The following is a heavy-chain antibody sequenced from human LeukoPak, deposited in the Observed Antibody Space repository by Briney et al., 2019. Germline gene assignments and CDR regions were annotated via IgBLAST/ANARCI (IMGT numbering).Heavy chain of an antibody. CDR1: GFTFDDYG. CDR3: ARARLRLSGYYYYTDV. CDR2: INWNGGST. V-gene: IGHV3-20*04. D-gene: IGHD5-12*01. Sequence: GGSLGLSCAASGFTFDDYGMSWVRQAPGKGLEWVSGINWNGGSTGYADSVKGRFTISRDNAKNSLYLQMNSLRAEDTALYYCARARLRLSGYYYYTDVWGKGTTVTVSS. J-gene: IGHJ6*03.